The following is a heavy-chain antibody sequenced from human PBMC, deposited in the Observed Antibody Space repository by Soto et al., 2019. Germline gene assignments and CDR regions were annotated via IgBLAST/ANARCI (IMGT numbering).Heavy chain of an antibody. Sequence: PGGSLRLSCAASGFTFSSYGMTWVRQAPGKGLEWVSFSSATGAGTYYADSVKGRFTISRDNSKNTLYLQMNSLRAEDTAVYYCARDRVRVAAGTTSYYYGMDVWGQGTTVTVSS. CDR3: ARDRVRVAAGTTSYYYGMDV. V-gene: IGHV3-23*01. CDR1: GFTFSSYG. J-gene: IGHJ6*02. D-gene: IGHD1-7*01. CDR2: SSATGAGT.